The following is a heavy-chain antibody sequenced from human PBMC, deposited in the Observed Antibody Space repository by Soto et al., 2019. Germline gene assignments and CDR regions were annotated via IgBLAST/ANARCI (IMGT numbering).Heavy chain of an antibody. V-gene: IGHV4-39*01. CDR2: IYYSGST. D-gene: IGHD2-2*01. CDR1: GGSISSSSYY. J-gene: IGHJ4*02. CDR3: ARQGVGYQLRTGFDY. Sequence: SETLSLTCTVSGGSISSSSYYWGWIRQPPGKGLEWIGSIYYSGSTYYNPSLKSRVTISVDTSKNQFSLKLSSVTAADTAVYYCARQGVGYQLRTGFDYWGQGTLVTVSS.